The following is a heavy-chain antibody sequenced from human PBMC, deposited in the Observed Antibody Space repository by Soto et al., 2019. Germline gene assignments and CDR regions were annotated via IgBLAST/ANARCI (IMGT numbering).Heavy chain of an antibody. Sequence: QVQLQESGPGLVKPSETLSLTCSVSGGSINNNYWSWIRQAPGKGLEWIGYIYYSGSTKYNPSLTSRVTISVDTSKSQFSLRLSSVTTADTAVYYCARGPGYCTTTTSCRYRNFDYWGQGALVTVSS. CDR1: GGSINNNY. CDR3: ARGPGYCTTTTSCRYRNFDY. J-gene: IGHJ4*02. CDR2: IYYSGST. D-gene: IGHD2-8*01. V-gene: IGHV4-59*01.